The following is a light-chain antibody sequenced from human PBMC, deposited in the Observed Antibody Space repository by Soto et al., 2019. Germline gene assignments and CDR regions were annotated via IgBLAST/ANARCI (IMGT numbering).Light chain of an antibody. J-gene: IGKJ4*01. CDR1: QDISNY. Sequence: DIQMTQSPSSLSASVGDRVTITCQASQDISNYLNWSQQKPGKAPKLLIYDASNLETGVPSRFSGSGSGTDFTFTISSLQPEDIATYYCQQYDNLPLTFGGGTKVDI. CDR2: DAS. V-gene: IGKV1-33*01. CDR3: QQYDNLPLT.